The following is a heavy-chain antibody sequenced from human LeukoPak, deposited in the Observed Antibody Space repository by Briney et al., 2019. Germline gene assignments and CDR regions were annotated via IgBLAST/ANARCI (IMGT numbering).Heavy chain of an antibody. CDR3: AKGTYGSGVLGWFDP. D-gene: IGHD3-10*01. CDR2: IKQDGSEK. J-gene: IGHJ5*02. CDR1: GFTFSSYW. Sequence: GGSLRLSCAASGFTFSSYWMSWVRQAPGKGLEWVANIKQDGSEKYYVDSVKGRFTISRDNAKNSLYLQMNSLRAEDTALYYCAKGTYGSGVLGWFDPWGQGTLVTVSS. V-gene: IGHV3-7*03.